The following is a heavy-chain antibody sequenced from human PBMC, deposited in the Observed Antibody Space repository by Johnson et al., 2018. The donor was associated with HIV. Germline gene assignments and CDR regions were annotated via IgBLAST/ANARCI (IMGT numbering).Heavy chain of an antibody. CDR1: GFTFSSYG. CDR2: IWYDGSNK. Sequence: QMLLVESGGGVVQPGRSLRLSCAASGFTFSSYGIHWVRRAPGKGLEWVAVIWYDGSNKFYADSVRGRFTISRDNSKNTLYLQMNSLRDEDTAVYYCEKDVYSGSFDSAFDIWGQGTMVTVSS. V-gene: IGHV3-33*06. J-gene: IGHJ3*02. CDR3: EKDVYSGSFDSAFDI. D-gene: IGHD1-26*01.